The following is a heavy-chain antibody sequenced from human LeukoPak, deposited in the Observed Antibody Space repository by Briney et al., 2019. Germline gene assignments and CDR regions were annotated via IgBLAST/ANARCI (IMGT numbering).Heavy chain of an antibody. D-gene: IGHD6-6*01. Sequence: SETLSLTCTVSGGSISSYYWSWIRQHPGKGLEWIGYIYYSGSTYYNPSLKSRVTISVDTSKNQFSLKLSSVTAADTAVYYCARGVGAARETYYFDYWGQGTLVTVSS. CDR1: GGSISSYY. V-gene: IGHV4-59*06. J-gene: IGHJ4*02. CDR2: IYYSGST. CDR3: ARGVGAARETYYFDY.